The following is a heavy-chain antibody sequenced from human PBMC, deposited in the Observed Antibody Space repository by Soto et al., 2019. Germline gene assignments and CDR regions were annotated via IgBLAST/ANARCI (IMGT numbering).Heavy chain of an antibody. CDR2: MSGSGDFT. CDR1: GFTFSNSA. CDR3: AKDGPMIVVVRGDPTAFDY. V-gene: IGHV3-23*01. J-gene: IGHJ4*02. D-gene: IGHD3-22*01. Sequence: GGSLRLSCAASGFTFSNSAMSWVRQAPGKGLEWVSAMSGSGDFTFYGGSVKGRFTISRDNSKNTLYLQMNSLRAEDTAVYYCAKDGPMIVVVRGDPTAFDYWGQGTLVTV.